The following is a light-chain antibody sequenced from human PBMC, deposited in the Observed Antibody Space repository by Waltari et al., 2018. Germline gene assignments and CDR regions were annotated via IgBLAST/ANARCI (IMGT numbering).Light chain of an antibody. CDR2: EVS. CDR1: SADVGAYNY. CDR3: SSYTSSSTLI. J-gene: IGLJ2*01. Sequence: QSALTQSASVSGSPGQSITISCTGTSADVGAYNYVSWYQQHPGEAPKLMIYEVSNRPAGVSNRFSGSKSGGTASLTISGLQAEDEGDYYCSSYTSSSTLIFGGGTKLTVL. V-gene: IGLV2-14*01.